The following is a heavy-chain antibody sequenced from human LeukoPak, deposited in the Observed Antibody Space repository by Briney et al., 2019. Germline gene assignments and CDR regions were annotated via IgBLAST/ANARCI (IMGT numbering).Heavy chain of an antibody. CDR3: ARGPLLGWLLLYPYFDY. D-gene: IGHD3-3*01. CDR2: INHSGST. Sequence: SETLSLTCAVYGGSFSGYYWSWIRQPPGKGLEWIGEINHSGSTNYNPSLKGRVTISVDTSKNQFSLKLSSVTAADTAVYYCARGPLLGWLLLYPYFDYWGQGTLVTVSS. J-gene: IGHJ4*02. CDR1: GGSFSGYY. V-gene: IGHV4-34*01.